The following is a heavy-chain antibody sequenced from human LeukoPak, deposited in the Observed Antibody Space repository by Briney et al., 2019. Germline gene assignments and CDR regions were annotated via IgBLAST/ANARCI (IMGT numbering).Heavy chain of an antibody. Sequence: SETLSLTCTGSGGSISSGDYYWSWIRQPPGKGLEWIGYIYYSGSTYYNPSLKSRVTISVDTSKNQFSLKLSSVTAADTAVYYCARDLPDCSGGSCAGHYWGQGTLVTVSS. CDR3: ARDLPDCSGGSCAGHY. V-gene: IGHV4-30-4*08. CDR2: IYYSGST. CDR1: GGSISSGDYY. D-gene: IGHD2-15*01. J-gene: IGHJ4*02.